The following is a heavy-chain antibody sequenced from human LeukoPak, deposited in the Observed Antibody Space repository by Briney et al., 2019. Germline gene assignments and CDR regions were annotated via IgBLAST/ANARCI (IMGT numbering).Heavy chain of an antibody. J-gene: IGHJ6*02. Sequence: GGSLRLSCAASGFTFSSYAMRWVRQAPRKGLEYVSAIVSNGDSTYYADSVKGRFTISRDNAKNTLYLQMSSLRPDDTAVYYCVNPGWYYDSSGYSYYYGMDVWGQGTTVTVSS. D-gene: IGHD3-22*01. CDR1: GFTFSSYA. V-gene: IGHV3-64D*09. CDR2: IVSNGDST. CDR3: VNPGWYYDSSGYSYYYGMDV.